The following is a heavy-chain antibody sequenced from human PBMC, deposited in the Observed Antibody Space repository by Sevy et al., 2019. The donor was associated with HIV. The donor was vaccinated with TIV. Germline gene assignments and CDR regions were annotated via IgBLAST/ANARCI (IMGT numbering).Heavy chain of an antibody. V-gene: IGHV4-30-4*01. CDR1: GVSLTGADYY. Sequence: SETLSLTCSVTGVSLTGADYYWSWVRQAPGKGLEWIAYYFHSGPFYYSPTLQSRLSITVDTIQNQFSLKLTSVTAADSAVYYCAGSENVDSAPFDYWGQGTPVTVSS. CDR3: AGSENVDSAPFDY. CDR2: YFHSGPF. D-gene: IGHD5-18*01. J-gene: IGHJ4*02.